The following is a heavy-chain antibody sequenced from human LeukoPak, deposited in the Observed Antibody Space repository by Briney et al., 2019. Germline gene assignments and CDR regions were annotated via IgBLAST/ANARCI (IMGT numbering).Heavy chain of an antibody. CDR1: GFTFSNYG. D-gene: IGHD1-26*01. J-gene: IGHJ4*02. CDR3: AREGSQSASGTYPGND. V-gene: IGHV3-7*01. Sequence: PGGSLRLSCGASGFTFSNYGMLWVRQAPGKGLEWVANIKQDGSEKYYVDSVKGRFTISRDNAKNSLYLQMNRLRAEDTAVYYCAREGSQSASGTYPGNDWGQGTLVTVSS. CDR2: IKQDGSEK.